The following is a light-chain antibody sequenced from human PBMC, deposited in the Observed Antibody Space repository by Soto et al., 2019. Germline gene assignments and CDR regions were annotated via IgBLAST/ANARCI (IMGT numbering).Light chain of an antibody. CDR1: QSVDRNY. Sequence: EIVLTQSPGTLSLSPGESATLSCRASQSVDRNYLAWYQQRPCQAPRLLIYGASSRATGIPPRFSGSGSGTEFVLTISGLEAEDFEVYYCHQFASTPRTFGQGTKVETK. CDR3: HQFASTPRT. J-gene: IGKJ1*01. V-gene: IGKV3-20*01. CDR2: GAS.